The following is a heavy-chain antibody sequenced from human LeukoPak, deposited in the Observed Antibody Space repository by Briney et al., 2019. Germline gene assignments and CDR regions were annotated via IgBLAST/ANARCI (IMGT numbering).Heavy chain of an antibody. V-gene: IGHV3-11*01. Sequence: GGSLRLSCAASGFTFSDYYMTWIRQAPGKGLEWVSYISGVASDIHYADSVKGRFTISRDNAKNSVYLQVDSLRAEDTAVYYCARGGAHGMDVWGQGTTVTVSS. CDR2: ISGVASDI. CDR1: GFTFSDYY. J-gene: IGHJ6*02. D-gene: IGHD1-26*01. CDR3: ARGGAHGMDV.